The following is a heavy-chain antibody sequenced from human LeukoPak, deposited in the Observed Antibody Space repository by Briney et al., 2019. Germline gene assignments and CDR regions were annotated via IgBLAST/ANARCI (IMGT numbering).Heavy chain of an antibody. V-gene: IGHV3-30*03. CDR2: ISYDGSNK. CDR3: VTLGIAAAGTDY. CDR1: GLTFSSYG. D-gene: IGHD6-13*01. Sequence: GGSLRLSCAASGLTFSSYGMHWVRQAPGKGLEWVAVISYDGSNKYYADSVKGRFTISRDNSKNTLYLQMNSLRAEDTAVYYCVTLGIAAAGTDYWGQGTLVTVSS. J-gene: IGHJ4*02.